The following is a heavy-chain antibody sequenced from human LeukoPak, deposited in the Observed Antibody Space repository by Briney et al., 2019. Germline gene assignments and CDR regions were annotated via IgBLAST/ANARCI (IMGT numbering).Heavy chain of an antibody. CDR1: GYTFTSYG. J-gene: IGHJ4*02. V-gene: IGHV1-2*02. Sequence: ASVKVSCKASGYTFTSYGISWVRQAPGQGLEWMGWINPNSGGTNHAQKFQGRVSMTRDTSISTAYMELSRLRSDDTAVYYCAQSSGWDSLKYWGQGTLVTVSS. CDR3: AQSSGWDSLKY. D-gene: IGHD6-19*01. CDR2: INPNSGGT.